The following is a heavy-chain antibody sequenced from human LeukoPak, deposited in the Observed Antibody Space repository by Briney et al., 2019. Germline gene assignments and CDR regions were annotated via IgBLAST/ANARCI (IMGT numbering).Heavy chain of an antibody. J-gene: IGHJ4*02. CDR3: AKDQGTQL. V-gene: IGHV3-23*01. D-gene: IGHD1-1*01. CDR2: ISGTGYTT. Sequence: HGESLRLSCAASGFTVSSYAMSWVRQAPGKELDWDSDISGTGYTTYYADSVKGRFTISRDYSKNTLYLQMNSLRGEDTAVYYCAKDQGTQLWGQGTLVTVSS. CDR1: GFTVSSYA.